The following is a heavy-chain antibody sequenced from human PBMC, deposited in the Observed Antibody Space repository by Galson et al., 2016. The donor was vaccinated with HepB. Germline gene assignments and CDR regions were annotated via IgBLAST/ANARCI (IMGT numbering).Heavy chain of an antibody. CDR1: GGAFSTYP. Sequence: SVKVSCKVSGGAFSTYPISWVRQAPGQGLQWMGKIIPILGTTNYAPRFQGRVTLTADESTSTTFMEMSGLRSDDTAVYYCARGGQTYSSSWYSLDFWGQGTLVTVSS. D-gene: IGHD6-13*01. CDR2: IIPILGTT. CDR3: ARGGQTYSSSWYSLDF. J-gene: IGHJ4*02. V-gene: IGHV1-69*11.